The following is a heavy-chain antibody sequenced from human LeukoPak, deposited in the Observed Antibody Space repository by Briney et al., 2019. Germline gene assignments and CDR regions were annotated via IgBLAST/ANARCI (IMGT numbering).Heavy chain of an antibody. V-gene: IGHV4-59*01. CDR2: IYYSGST. Sequence: SETLSLTCTVSGGTINSYYWSWIRQPPGKGLEWIGYIYYSGSTNYNPSLKSRVTISIDTSKNQYSLKLSSVTDADTAVYYCARDRDGYNPCDYWGQGTLVTVFS. D-gene: IGHD5-24*01. J-gene: IGHJ4*02. CDR1: GGTINSYY. CDR3: ARDRDGYNPCDY.